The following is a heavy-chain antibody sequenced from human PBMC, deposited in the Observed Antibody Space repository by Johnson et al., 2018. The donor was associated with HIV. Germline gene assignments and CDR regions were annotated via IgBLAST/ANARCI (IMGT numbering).Heavy chain of an antibody. CDR1: GFTFSSYA. V-gene: IGHV3-30*03. CDR3: ARAYNYDSGGYVDAFDI. Sequence: VQLVESGGGLVQPGGSLRLSCAASGFTFSSYAMSWVRQAPGKGLEWVAVISYDGSNKYYADSVKGRFTISRDNSKNTLYLQMNSLRAGDTAVYYCARAYNYDSGGYVDAFDIWGQGTMVTVSS. CDR2: ISYDGSNK. J-gene: IGHJ3*02. D-gene: IGHD3-22*01.